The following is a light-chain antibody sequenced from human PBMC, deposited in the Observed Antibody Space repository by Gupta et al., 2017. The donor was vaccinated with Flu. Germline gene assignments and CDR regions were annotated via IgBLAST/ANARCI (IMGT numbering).Light chain of an antibody. V-gene: IGLV3-21*02. CDR1: KIESKS. CDR2: DDS. J-gene: IGLJ2*01. Sequence: SYVLTQPPSVSVAPGPTARITCGGDKIESKSVCWYQQKPGQAPVLVVFDDSGRPSGIPERFSGSNSGATATLTISRVEGGDQADYYCQVWDSSTDHVVFGGGTKLTVL. CDR3: QVWDSSTDHVV.